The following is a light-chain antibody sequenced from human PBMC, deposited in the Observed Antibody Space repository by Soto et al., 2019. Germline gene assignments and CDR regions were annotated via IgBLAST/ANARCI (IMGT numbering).Light chain of an antibody. J-gene: IGKJ1*01. V-gene: IGKV2-30*01. CDR2: RAS. CDR1: QSLVYSDGNAY. Sequence: DVVMTQSPLSLPVTLGQPASISCRSSQSLVYSDGNAYLNWFHQRPGQSPRRLIYRASNRDSGVTDRFSGSGSGTDFTLQINRVEAEDVGGYYCMQRTHWPPTFGRGTRVEIK. CDR3: MQRTHWPPT.